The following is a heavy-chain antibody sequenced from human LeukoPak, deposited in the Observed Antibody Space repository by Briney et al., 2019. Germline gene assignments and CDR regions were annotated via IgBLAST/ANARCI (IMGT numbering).Heavy chain of an antibody. J-gene: IGHJ4*02. D-gene: IGHD4-17*01. V-gene: IGHV3-66*01. CDR2: IYGGGST. CDR1: GFTFSSYS. CDR3: ARDKAQYGDVHYFDY. Sequence: SGGSLRLSCAASGFTFSSYSMNWVRQAPGKGLEWVSVIYGGGSTYYADSVKGRFTISRDNSKNTLYLQMNSLRAEDTAVYYCARDKAQYGDVHYFDYWGQGTLVTVSS.